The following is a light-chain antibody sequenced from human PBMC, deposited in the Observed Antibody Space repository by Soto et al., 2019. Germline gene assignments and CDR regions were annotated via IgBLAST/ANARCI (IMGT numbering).Light chain of an antibody. Sequence: EIVLTQSPGTLSLSPGERANLSCRTSQSASSNYLAWYQQKRGQAPRLLIYGASTRATGIPERFSGSGSGTDFTLTISRLEPEDFAVYYCQQYGTSFWTFGQGTKVEIK. CDR2: GAS. V-gene: IGKV3-20*01. CDR3: QQYGTSFWT. CDR1: QSASSNY. J-gene: IGKJ1*01.